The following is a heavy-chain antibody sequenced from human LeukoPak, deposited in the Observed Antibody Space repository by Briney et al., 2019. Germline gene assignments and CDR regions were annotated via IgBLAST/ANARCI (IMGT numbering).Heavy chain of an antibody. Sequence: SETLSLACTVSGGSISRSSYYWGCIRQPPGKGLEWIGSIHYSGIIYYNPSLKSRVTISVDTSKNHFSLKLSSVTAADTAVYYCARHQEVDFDLWGRGTLVTVSS. CDR3: ARHQEVDFDL. CDR2: IHYSGII. J-gene: IGHJ2*01. V-gene: IGHV4-39*01. CDR1: GGSISRSSYY.